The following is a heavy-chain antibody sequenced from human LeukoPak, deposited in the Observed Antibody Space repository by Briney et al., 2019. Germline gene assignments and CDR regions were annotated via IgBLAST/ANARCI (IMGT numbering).Heavy chain of an antibody. J-gene: IGHJ6*03. CDR2: IKTDGGST. Sequence: GGSLRLSCAASGFSFSSYWMHWVRQAPGKGLVWVSRIKTDGGSTSYADSVKGRFTISRDNAKNTLYLQMNSLRAEDTAVYYCAREPIYYYYMDVWGKGTTVTVSS. V-gene: IGHV3-74*01. CDR1: GFSFSSYW. CDR3: AREPIYYYYMDV.